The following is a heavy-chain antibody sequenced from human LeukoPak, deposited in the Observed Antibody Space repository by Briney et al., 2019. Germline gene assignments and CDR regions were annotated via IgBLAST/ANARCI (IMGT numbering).Heavy chain of an antibody. CDR2: IYPGDSNT. V-gene: IGHV5-51*01. CDR3: ARQIVGGEPEDCFDI. CDR1: GYSFTNYW. Sequence: GESLKIFRKGSGYSFTNYWIGWVRQMPGEGLEWLGIIYPGDSNTRYNSALQRQVTISADKTSNTAYLQWSSLKAAETAMYYCARQIVGGEPEDCFDIWGPGTMVTVSS. D-gene: IGHD1-14*01. J-gene: IGHJ3*02.